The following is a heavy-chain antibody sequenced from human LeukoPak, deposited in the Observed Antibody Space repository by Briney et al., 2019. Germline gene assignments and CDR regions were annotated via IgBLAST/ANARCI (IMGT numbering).Heavy chain of an antibody. J-gene: IGHJ4*02. CDR3: ARDPYGSGDGYFDY. CDR1: GFTFSDHG. CDR2: IWYNGSKK. V-gene: IGHV3-33*01. D-gene: IGHD3-10*01. Sequence: PGGSLRLSCAASGFTFSDHGMHWVRQAPGKGLEWVAIIWYNGSKKYYAESVKGRFTISRDNSKNTLYLQMSSLRAEDTAMYYCARDPYGSGDGYFDYWGQGTLVTVSS.